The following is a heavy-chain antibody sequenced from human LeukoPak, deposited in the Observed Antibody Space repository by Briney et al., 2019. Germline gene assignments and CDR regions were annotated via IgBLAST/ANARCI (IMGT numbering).Heavy chain of an antibody. D-gene: IGHD5-18*01. V-gene: IGHV4-59*08. Sequence: SETLSLTCTVSGGSIRSYYWSWIRQPPGKGLEWIGYIYYSGSTNYNPSLKSRVTISVDTSKNQFSLKLSSVTAADTAAYYCAGKAGYTYGYNYWGQGTLVTVSS. J-gene: IGHJ4*02. CDR1: GGSIRSYY. CDR2: IYYSGST. CDR3: AGKAGYTYGYNY.